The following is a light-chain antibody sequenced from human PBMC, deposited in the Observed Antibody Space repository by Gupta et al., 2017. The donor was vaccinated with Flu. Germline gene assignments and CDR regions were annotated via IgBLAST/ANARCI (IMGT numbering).Light chain of an antibody. J-gene: IGKJ2*02. Sequence: DIQMTQSPSSLSASVGDRVTITCRASQSISNYLNWYQHKPGEAPKVLIYAASSLQSGVPSRFSGSGSGTDFTLSISSLQPEDFATYYGEQGGTFGQGTKLEIK. CDR3: EQGGT. CDR1: QSISNY. CDR2: AAS. V-gene: IGKV1-39*01.